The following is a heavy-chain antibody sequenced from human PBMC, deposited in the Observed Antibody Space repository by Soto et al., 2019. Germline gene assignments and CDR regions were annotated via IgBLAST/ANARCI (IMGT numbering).Heavy chain of an antibody. V-gene: IGHV3-74*01. J-gene: IGHJ4*02. CDR1: GFTFNSYS. CDR2: INSDGSST. D-gene: IGHD2-15*01. Sequence: GGSLRLSCAASGFTFNSYSMHWVRPPPGKGLVWVSRINSDGSSTSYADSVKGRFTISRDNAKNTLYLQMNSLRAEDTAVYYCVRTSLVVAAATREDYWGQGTLVTVSS. CDR3: VRTSLVVAAATREDY.